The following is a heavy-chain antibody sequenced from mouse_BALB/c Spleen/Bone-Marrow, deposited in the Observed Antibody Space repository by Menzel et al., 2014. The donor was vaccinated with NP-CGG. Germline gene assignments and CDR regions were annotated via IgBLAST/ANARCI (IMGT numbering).Heavy chain of an antibody. CDR1: GFNIKDTY. D-gene: IGHD1-1*01. Sequence: DVQLQESGAELVKPGASVKLSCTASGFNIKDTYMHWVKQRPEQGLEWIGRIDPANGNTKYDPKFQGKATITADTSSNTAYLQLSSLTSEDTAVYYCARYYYGSSYFDYWGQGPTLTVSS. V-gene: IGHV14-3*02. CDR3: ARYYYGSSYFDY. CDR2: IDPANGNT. J-gene: IGHJ2*01.